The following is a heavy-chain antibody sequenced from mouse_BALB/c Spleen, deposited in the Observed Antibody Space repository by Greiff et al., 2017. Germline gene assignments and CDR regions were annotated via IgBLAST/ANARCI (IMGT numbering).Heavy chain of an antibody. CDR3: ARNWGLASFAY. CDR2: INPSSGYT. J-gene: IGHJ3*01. D-gene: IGHD2-4*01. V-gene: IGHV1-4*02. CDR1: GYTFTSYT. Sequence: QVQLQQSAAELARPGASVKMSCKASGYTFTSYTMHWVKQRPGQGLEWIGYINPSSGYTEYNQKFKDKTTLTADKSSSTAYMQLSSLTSEDSAVYYCARNWGLASFAYWGQGTLVTVSA.